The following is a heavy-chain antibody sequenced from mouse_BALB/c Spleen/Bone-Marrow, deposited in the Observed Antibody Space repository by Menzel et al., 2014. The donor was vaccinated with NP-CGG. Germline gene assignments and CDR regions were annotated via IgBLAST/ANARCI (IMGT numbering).Heavy chain of an antibody. CDR2: ISYSGST. J-gene: IGHJ2*01. CDR3: ATYDGYYFDY. Sequence: EVKLVESGPSLVKPSQPLSLTCSVTGDSITSGYWNWIRKFPGNKLEYMGYISYSGSTYYSPSLKSRISITRDTSKNXYYLQLNSVTTENTATYYCATYDGYYFDYWGQGTTLTVSS. D-gene: IGHD2-3*01. CDR1: GDSITSGY. V-gene: IGHV3-8*02.